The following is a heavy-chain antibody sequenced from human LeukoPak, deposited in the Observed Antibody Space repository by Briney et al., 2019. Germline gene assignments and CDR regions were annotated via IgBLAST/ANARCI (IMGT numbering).Heavy chain of an antibody. V-gene: IGHV3-9*01. D-gene: IGHD4-23*01. J-gene: IGHJ5*01. CDR2: ITWNSGYK. CDR1: GFTFEHYG. Sequence: GRSLRLSCXASGFTFEHYGMHWVRHVPGKGLEWVSYITWNSGYKGYADSVKGRFAISRDNAKNSLHLQMNSLTGEDTAFYYCAKASDYGGNEFDCWGQGTLVTVSS. CDR3: AKASDYGGNEFDC.